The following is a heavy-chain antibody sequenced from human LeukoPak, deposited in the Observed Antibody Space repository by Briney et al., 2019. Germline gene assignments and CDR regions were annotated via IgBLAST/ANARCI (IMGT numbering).Heavy chain of an antibody. CDR2: ISYDGSNK. V-gene: IGHV3-30-3*01. J-gene: IGHJ4*02. CDR3: ARTDTAMVFGKKDYFDY. D-gene: IGHD5-18*01. Sequence: QPGRSLRLSCAASGFTFSSYAMHWVRQAPGKGLEWVAVISYDGSNKYYADSVKGRLTISRDNSKNTLYLQMNSLRDEDTAVYYCARTDTAMVFGKKDYFDYWGQGTLVTVSS. CDR1: GFTFSSYA.